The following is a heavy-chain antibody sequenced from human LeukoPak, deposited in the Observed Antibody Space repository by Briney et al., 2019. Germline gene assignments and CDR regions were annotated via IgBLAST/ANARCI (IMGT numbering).Heavy chain of an antibody. CDR2: INHSGST. Sequence: PSETLSPTCAVYGGSFSGYYWSWIRQPPGKGLEWIGEINHSGSTNYNPSLKSRVTISVDTSKSQFSLRLSSATAADTAVYYCARHYMGSYYNHGLDYWGQGTVVTVSS. CDR1: GGSFSGYY. CDR3: ARHYMGSYYNHGLDY. V-gene: IGHV4-34*01. J-gene: IGHJ4*02. D-gene: IGHD3-10*01.